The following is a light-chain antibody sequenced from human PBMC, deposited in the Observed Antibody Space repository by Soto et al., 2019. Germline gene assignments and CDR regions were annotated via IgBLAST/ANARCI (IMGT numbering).Light chain of an antibody. CDR1: ESIRSND. CDR2: CAS. V-gene: IGKV3-20*01. CDR3: KQYGDTPSIET. Sequence: EIVLTQSPGILSLSPWERATLSCRASESIRSNDLAWHQQKPGQAPRLLIYCASNRATGIPDRFSGSWSGTEFRLTISSLETEDFAVYYCKQYGDTPSIETFGPGTKVDIK. J-gene: IGKJ3*01.